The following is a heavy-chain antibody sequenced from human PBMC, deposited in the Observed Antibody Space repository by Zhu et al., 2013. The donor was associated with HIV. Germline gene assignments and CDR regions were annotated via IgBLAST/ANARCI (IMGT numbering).Heavy chain of an antibody. J-gene: IGHJ5*02. CDR3: ARGPLGGGASLDP. D-gene: IGHD3-16*01. V-gene: IGHV1-8*01. CDR2: LNPNSGNR. Sequence: QVQLVQSGSEVKKPGASVKVSCKSSGYTFGSYEINWLRQATGQGPEWIGWLNPNSGNRDYAQKFQGRVTITMTSSISTVFMELRGLRSEDTAIYYCARGPLGGGASLDPWGQGTLVTVSS. CDR1: GYTFGSYE.